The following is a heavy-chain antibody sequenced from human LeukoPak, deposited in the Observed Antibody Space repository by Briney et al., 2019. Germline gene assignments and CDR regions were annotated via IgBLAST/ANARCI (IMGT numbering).Heavy chain of an antibody. D-gene: IGHD3-22*01. CDR2: INPNSGGT. V-gene: IGHV1-2*02. J-gene: IGHJ4*02. CDR3: ARTNTYYYDSSGYQRPYYFDY. CDR1: GYTFTGYY. Sequence: ASVKVSCKASGYTFTGYYMHWVRQAPGQGLEWMGWINPNSGGTNYAQKFQGRVTMTRDTSISTAYMELSSLRSEDTAVYYCARTNTYYYDSSGYQRPYYFDYWGQGTLVTVSS.